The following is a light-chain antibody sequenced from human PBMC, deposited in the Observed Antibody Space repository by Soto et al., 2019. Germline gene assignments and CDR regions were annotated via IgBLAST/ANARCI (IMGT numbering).Light chain of an antibody. CDR1: QSVSSSY. CDR2: GAS. CDR3: QQDYNLPLT. Sequence: PGARVTLSCRASQSVSSSYLTWYQQKPGQAPRLLIYGASTRATGIPARFSGSGSGTDFTLTISSLQPEDFAVYYCQQDYNLPLTFGGGTKVEIK. J-gene: IGKJ4*01. V-gene: IGKV3D-7*01.